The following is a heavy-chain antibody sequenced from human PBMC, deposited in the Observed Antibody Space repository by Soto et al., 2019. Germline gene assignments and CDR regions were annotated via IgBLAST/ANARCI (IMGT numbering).Heavy chain of an antibody. Sequence: ASAKVSCKASGYTFTSYGISWVRQAPGQGLEWMGWISAYNGNTNYAQKLQGRVTMTTDTSTSTAYMELRSLRSDDTAVYYCARGYCSGGSCRGWFDPWGQGTLVTVSS. V-gene: IGHV1-18*01. J-gene: IGHJ5*02. CDR2: ISAYNGNT. CDR3: ARGYCSGGSCRGWFDP. D-gene: IGHD2-15*01. CDR1: GYTFTSYG.